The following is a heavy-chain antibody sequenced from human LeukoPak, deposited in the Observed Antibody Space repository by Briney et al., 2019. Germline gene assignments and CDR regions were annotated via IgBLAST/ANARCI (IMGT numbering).Heavy chain of an antibody. D-gene: IGHD6-19*01. CDR2: IKQDGSEK. CDR3: ARDTSAWRYGMDV. CDR1: GVTFSSHW. V-gene: IGHV3-7*01. Sequence: GGSLRLSCEASGVTFSSHWMSWVRQAPGKGPEWVAIIKQDGSEKDYVDSVTGRFTISRDNAKNSLYLQMNSLRDEDTAVYYCARDTSAWRYGMDVWGQGTTVTVSS. J-gene: IGHJ6*02.